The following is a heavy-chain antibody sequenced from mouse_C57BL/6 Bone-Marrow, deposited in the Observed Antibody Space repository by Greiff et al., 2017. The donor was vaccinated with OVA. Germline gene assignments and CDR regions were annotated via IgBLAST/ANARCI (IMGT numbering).Heavy chain of an antibody. CDR3: TTLYYYGSSWFAD. J-gene: IGHJ3*01. V-gene: IGHV14-4*01. D-gene: IGHD1-1*01. CDR2: IDPENGDT. Sequence: EVQLQQSGAELVRPGASVKLSCTASGFNIKDDYMHWVKQRPEQGLEWIGWIDPENGDTEYASKFQGQATITADTSSNTAYLQLSSLTSEDTAVYYCTTLYYYGSSWFADWGQGTLVTVSA. CDR1: GFNIKDDY.